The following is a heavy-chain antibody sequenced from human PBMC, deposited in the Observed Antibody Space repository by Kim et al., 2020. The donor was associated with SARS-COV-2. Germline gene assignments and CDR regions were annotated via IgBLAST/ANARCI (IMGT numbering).Heavy chain of an antibody. Sequence: YYADSVKGRFTISRDNSKNTLYLQMNSLRAEDTAVYYCAKGRGLLPYFDYWGQGTLVTVSS. CDR3: AKGRGLLPYFDY. V-gene: IGHV3-23*01. J-gene: IGHJ4*02. D-gene: IGHD1-26*01.